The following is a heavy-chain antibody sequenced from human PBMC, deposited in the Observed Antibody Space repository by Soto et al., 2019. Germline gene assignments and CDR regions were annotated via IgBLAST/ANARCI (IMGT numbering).Heavy chain of an antibody. CDR1: GYTFTGYY. Sequence: GASVKVSCKASGYTFTGYYMHWVRQAPGQGLEWMGWTNPNSGGTNYAQKFQGWVTMTRDTSISTAYMELSRLRSDDTAVYYCARDMGYCSSTSCYGRGGEDWGIDYWGQGTLVTVSS. CDR3: ARDMGYCSSTSCYGRGGEDWGIDY. CDR2: TNPNSGGT. D-gene: IGHD2-2*01. V-gene: IGHV1-2*04. J-gene: IGHJ4*02.